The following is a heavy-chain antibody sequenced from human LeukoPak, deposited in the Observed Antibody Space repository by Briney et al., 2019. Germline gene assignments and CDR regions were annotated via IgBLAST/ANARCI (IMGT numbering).Heavy chain of an antibody. J-gene: IGHJ3*02. CDR1: GFTFSTYA. D-gene: IGHD3-22*01. CDR2: ISGSGGST. V-gene: IGHV3-23*01. Sequence: PGGSLRLSCAASGFTFSTYAMSWVRQAPGKGLEWVSTISGSGGSTYHADSVKGRFTISRENSKNTLYLQMNSLKTEDTAVYYCTTDLSATTPITMIVVVTFDAFDIWGQGTMVTVSS. CDR3: TTDLSATTPITMIVVVTFDAFDI.